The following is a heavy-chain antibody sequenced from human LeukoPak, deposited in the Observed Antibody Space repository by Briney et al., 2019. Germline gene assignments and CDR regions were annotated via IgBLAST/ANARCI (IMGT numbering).Heavy chain of an antibody. D-gene: IGHD2-2*01. CDR2: FQPEDGET. V-gene: IGHV1-24*01. Sequence: ASVKVSCMVSGDTLTALSMHWVRQAPGKGLEWMGGFQPEDGETIYAQKFQGRVTMTEDTSTDTAYMELSSLRSDDTAVYYCTTGKIYCSTTSCSDDYWGQGNLVTVSS. J-gene: IGHJ4*02. CDR3: TTGKIYCSTTSCSDDY. CDR1: GDTLTALS.